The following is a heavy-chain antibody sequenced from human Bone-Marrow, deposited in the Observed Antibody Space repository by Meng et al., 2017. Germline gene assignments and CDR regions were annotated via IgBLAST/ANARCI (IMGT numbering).Heavy chain of an antibody. V-gene: IGHV1-46*01. D-gene: IGHD6-13*01. J-gene: IGHJ4*01. Sequence: ASVKVSCKASGYTFTSYYMHWVRQAPGQGLEWMGIINPSGGSTSYAQKFQGRVTMTRDTSTSTVYMELSSLRSEDTAVYYCARDEDISAAGYLFGDYWGHGTLVTVSS. CDR1: GYTFTSYY. CDR3: ARDEDISAAGYLFGDY. CDR2: INPSGGST.